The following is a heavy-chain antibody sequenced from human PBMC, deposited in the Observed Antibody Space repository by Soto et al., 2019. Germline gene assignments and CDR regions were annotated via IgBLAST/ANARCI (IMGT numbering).Heavy chain of an antibody. CDR3: AKEWVYDSSGWSFDY. Sequence: QVQLVESGGGVVQPGRSLRLSCAASGFTFSSYGMHWVRQAPGKGLEWAAVILNDGSNKYYADSVKGRFTISRDNSKNTLYLQMNSLRAEDTAVFYCAKEWVYDSSGWSFDYWGQGTLVTVSS. CDR2: ILNDGSNK. V-gene: IGHV3-30*18. J-gene: IGHJ4*02. CDR1: GFTFSSYG. D-gene: IGHD3-22*01.